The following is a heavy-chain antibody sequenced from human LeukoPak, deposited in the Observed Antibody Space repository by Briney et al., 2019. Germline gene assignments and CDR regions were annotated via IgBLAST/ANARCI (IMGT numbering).Heavy chain of an antibody. CDR2: INPNSGAT. V-gene: IGHV1-2*04. J-gene: IGHJ4*02. CDR1: GGTFSSYA. CDR3: ARTGERGYSYGYRY. D-gene: IGHD5-18*01. Sequence: ASVKLSCMASGGTFSSYAISWVRQAPGQGLEWMGWINPNSGATNYAQKFQGWVTMTRDTSISTAYMELSRLRSDDTAVYYCARTGERGYSYGYRYWGQGTLVTVSS.